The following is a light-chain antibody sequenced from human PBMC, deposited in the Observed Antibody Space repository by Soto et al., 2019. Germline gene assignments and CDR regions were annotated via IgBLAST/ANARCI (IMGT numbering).Light chain of an antibody. CDR2: GNS. V-gene: IGLV1-40*01. CDR3: QPYDSSLSVYVV. Sequence: QSVLTQPPSVSGAPGQRVTISCTGSSSNIGAGYDVHWYQQLPGTAPKLLIYGNSNRPSGVPDRFSGSKSGTSASLAITGLLDEDEADDYCQPYDSSLSVYVVFGGGTKLTVL. J-gene: IGLJ3*02. CDR1: SSNIGAGYD.